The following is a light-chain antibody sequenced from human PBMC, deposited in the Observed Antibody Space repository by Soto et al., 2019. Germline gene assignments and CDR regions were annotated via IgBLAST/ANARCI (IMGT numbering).Light chain of an antibody. Sequence: EIVMTQSPATLSVSPGEGATLSCRASQSVSSKLAWHQQKPGQAPRLLIYGASTRATGIPARFSGSGSGTEFTLIISSLQSEDSAVYYCQQYNNWPITFGQGTRLEIK. CDR3: QQYNNWPIT. CDR1: QSVSSK. J-gene: IGKJ5*01. CDR2: GAS. V-gene: IGKV3-15*01.